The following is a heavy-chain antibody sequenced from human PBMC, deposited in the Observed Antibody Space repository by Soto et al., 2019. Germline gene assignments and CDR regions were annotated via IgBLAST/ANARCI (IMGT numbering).Heavy chain of an antibody. V-gene: IGHV3-9*01. CDR2: ISWNSGSI. Sequence: PGGSLRLSCAASGFTFDDYAMHWVRQAPGKGLEWVSGISWNSGSIGYADSVKGRFTISRDNAKNSLYLQMSSLRAEDTAVYYCARDPSVLLWFGGNWFDPWGQGTLVTVSS. CDR3: ARDPSVLLWFGGNWFDP. CDR1: GFTFDDYA. J-gene: IGHJ5*02. D-gene: IGHD3-10*01.